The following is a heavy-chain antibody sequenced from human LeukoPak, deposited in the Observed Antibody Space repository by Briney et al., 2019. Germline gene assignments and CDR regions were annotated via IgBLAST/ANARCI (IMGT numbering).Heavy chain of an antibody. Sequence: ASVKVSCKASGGTFSSYAISWVRQAPGQGLEWMGGIIPIFGTANYAQKFQGRVTITADESTSTAYMELSRLRSDDTAVYYCARGYCSSTSCYYHYFDYWGQGTLVTVSS. CDR3: ARGYCSSTSCYYHYFDY. D-gene: IGHD2-2*01. J-gene: IGHJ4*02. CDR2: IIPIFGTA. CDR1: GGTFSSYA. V-gene: IGHV1-69*13.